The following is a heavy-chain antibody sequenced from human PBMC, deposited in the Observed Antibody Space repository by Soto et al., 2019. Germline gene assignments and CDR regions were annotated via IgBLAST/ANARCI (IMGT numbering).Heavy chain of an antibody. Sequence: SETLSLTCAFYGGSFVGYYWSWIRQPPGKGLEWIGEINHRGRTNYNPSLKSRVTISGDTSKNQFSLKLSSVSAADTAVYYCATGRGVRGVIITTYYYYGLDVWGQGTTVTVSS. CDR2: INHRGRT. CDR1: GGSFVGYY. V-gene: IGHV4-34*01. J-gene: IGHJ6*02. CDR3: ATGRGVRGVIITTYYYYGLDV. D-gene: IGHD3-10*01.